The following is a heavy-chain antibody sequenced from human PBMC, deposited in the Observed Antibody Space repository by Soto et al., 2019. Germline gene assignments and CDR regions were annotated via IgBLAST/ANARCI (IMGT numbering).Heavy chain of an antibody. Sequence: QVQLVQSGAEVKKPGASVKVSCKASGYTFISYGISWVRQAPGQGLEWMGWISYYNGNTNYAQKLQGRVTMTTDTPTTTAYMELRSLRSDDTAVYYCARDRPTSSIRARDNYYAMDVWGQGTTVTVSS. CDR3: ARDRPTSSIRARDNYYAMDV. CDR1: GYTFISYG. D-gene: IGHD6-6*01. J-gene: IGHJ6*02. CDR2: ISYYNGNT. V-gene: IGHV1-18*01.